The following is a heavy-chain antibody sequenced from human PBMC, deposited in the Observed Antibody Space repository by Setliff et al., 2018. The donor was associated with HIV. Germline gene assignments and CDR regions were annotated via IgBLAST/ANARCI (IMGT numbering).Heavy chain of an antibody. J-gene: IGHJ5*02. Sequence: GASVKVSCKASGYTFTSHGISWVRKAPGQGLEWMGWIRADNGNTNYAQKLQGRVTMTTDTSTRTDYMELRSLRSDDTAVYYCARDMFEIWERSLAKWYEFDPWGQGTLVTVSS. CDR3: ARDMFEIWERSLAKWYEFDP. V-gene: IGHV1-18*01. CDR2: IRADNGNT. D-gene: IGHD3-10*02. CDR1: GYTFTSHG.